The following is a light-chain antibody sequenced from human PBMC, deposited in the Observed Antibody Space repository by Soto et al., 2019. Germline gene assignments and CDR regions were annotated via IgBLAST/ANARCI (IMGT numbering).Light chain of an antibody. CDR2: GAS. CDR1: QSVSTY. Sequence: EIVLTQSPGSLSLSPGDRATLSCRASQSVSTYLAWYQQKPGQAPRLLIYGASSRATGIPDRFRGSGSGTDFILTISRLEPEDFAVDHCQQYGDTPKTFGQGTKVEI. J-gene: IGKJ1*01. CDR3: QQYGDTPKT. V-gene: IGKV3-20*01.